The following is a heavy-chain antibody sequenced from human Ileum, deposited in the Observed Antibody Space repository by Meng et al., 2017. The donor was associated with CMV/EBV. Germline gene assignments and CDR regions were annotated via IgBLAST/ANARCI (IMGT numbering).Heavy chain of an antibody. D-gene: IGHD3-16*02. Sequence: ASVKVSCKASGYTFNSHGITWVRQAPGQGLEWMGGISAYNGNTNYAQRVQGRVTMTSETSTSTAYMELRSLRSDDTAIYYCARGEVSASHYTLDVWGQGTTVTVSS. CDR3: ARGEVSASHYTLDV. J-gene: IGHJ6*02. CDR1: GYTFNSHG. CDR2: ISAYNGNT. V-gene: IGHV1-18*01.